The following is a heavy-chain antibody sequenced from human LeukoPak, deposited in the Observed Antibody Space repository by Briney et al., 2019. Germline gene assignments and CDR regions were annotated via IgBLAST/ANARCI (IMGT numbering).Heavy chain of an antibody. V-gene: IGHV1-69*06. J-gene: IGHJ4*02. CDR3: ARNIRFGGNYYFDY. Sequence: SVKVSCKASGGTFSSYAISWVRQAPGQGLEWMGGIIPIFGTANYAQKFQGRVTITADKSTSTAYMELSSLKSEDTAVYYCARNIRFGGNYYFDYWGQGTLVTVSS. CDR1: GGTFSSYA. D-gene: IGHD3-16*01. CDR2: IIPIFGTA.